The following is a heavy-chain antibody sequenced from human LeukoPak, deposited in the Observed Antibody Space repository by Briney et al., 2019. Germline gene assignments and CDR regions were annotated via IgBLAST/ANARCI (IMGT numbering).Heavy chain of an antibody. V-gene: IGHV1-2*04. Sequence: ASVKVSCKASGGTFSSYAISWVRQAPGQGLEWMGCINPNSGDTNYAQKFQGWVTMTRDTSISTAYMEVSRLTSDDTAVYYCARDVREGYYYYGMDVWGQGTTVTVSS. CDR2: INPNSGDT. J-gene: IGHJ6*02. CDR3: ARDVREGYYYYGMDV. CDR1: GGTFSSYA. D-gene: IGHD1-26*01.